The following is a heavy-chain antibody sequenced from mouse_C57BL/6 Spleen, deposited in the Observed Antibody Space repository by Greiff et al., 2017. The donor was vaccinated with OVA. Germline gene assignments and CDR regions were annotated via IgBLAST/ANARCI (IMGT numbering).Heavy chain of an antibody. Sequence: QVQLQQSGAELVRPGASVTLSCKASGYTFTDYEMHWVKQTPVHGLEWIGAIDPETGGTAYNQKFKGKAILTADKSSSTAYMELRSLTSEDSAVYYCTKALCDDDEGDWGQGTSVTVSS. D-gene: IGHD2-4*01. CDR3: TKALCDDDEGD. V-gene: IGHV1-15*01. CDR1: GYTFTDYE. CDR2: IDPETGGT. J-gene: IGHJ4*01.